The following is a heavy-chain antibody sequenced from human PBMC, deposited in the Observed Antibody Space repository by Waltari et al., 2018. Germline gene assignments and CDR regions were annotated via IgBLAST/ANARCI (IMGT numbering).Heavy chain of an antibody. CDR3: ARDWGAAEGWAYYYGMDV. V-gene: IGHV4-61*09. CDR2: IYTSGST. J-gene: IGHJ6*02. CDR1: GGSISSGSYY. Sequence: QVQLQESGPGLVKPSQTLSLTCTVSGGSISSGSYYWSWIRQPAGKGLEWIGYIYTSGSTNYNPSLKSRVTISVDTSKNQFSLKLSSVTAADTAVYYCARDWGAAEGWAYYYGMDVWGQGTTVTVSS. D-gene: IGHD3-16*01.